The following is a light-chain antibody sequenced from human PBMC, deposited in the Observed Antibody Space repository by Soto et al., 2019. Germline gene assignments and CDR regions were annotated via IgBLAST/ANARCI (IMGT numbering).Light chain of an antibody. J-gene: IGKJ5*01. Sequence: EIVMTQSPATLSVSPGVRATLSCRASQSVSSNLAWYQQKPGQAPRLLIYGASTRATGIPARFSGSGSGTEFTLTIRCLQSEEFADYYCQQYNNWTPTFGQGTRLEIK. CDR2: GAS. V-gene: IGKV3-15*01. CDR3: QQYNNWTPT. CDR1: QSVSSN.